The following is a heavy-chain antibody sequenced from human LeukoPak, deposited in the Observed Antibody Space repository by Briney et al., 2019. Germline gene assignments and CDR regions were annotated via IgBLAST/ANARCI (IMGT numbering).Heavy chain of an antibody. D-gene: IGHD2-21*02. V-gene: IGHV3-30*02. CDR3: ARDFDDVNGDYYSIPDY. CDR2: IRCDGSKK. CDR1: GFTFSRNG. Sequence: PGGSLRLSCAASGFTFSRNGMHWVRQAPGKGLEWVAFIRCDGSKKFYGDSVRGRFTISRDNSKNTLYLQMNSLRDEDTAVYSCARDFDDVNGDYYSIPDYWGQGMLVTVSS. J-gene: IGHJ4*02.